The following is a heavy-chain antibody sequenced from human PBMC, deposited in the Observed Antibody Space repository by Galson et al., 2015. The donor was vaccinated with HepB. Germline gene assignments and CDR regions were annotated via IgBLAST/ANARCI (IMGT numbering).Heavy chain of an antibody. D-gene: IGHD3-22*01. J-gene: IGHJ4*02. V-gene: IGHV3-23*01. CDR2: ISGLGGST. Sequence: SLRLSCAASGVTFNTYAMNWVRQSPRKGLEWVSAISGLGGSTYYADSVKGRFTISRDNSKNTVYLQMNSLRAEDTALYYCAIPGYYYNSSGYFSDYWGQGTLVTVSS. CDR3: AIPGYYYNSSGYFSDY. CDR1: GVTFNTYA.